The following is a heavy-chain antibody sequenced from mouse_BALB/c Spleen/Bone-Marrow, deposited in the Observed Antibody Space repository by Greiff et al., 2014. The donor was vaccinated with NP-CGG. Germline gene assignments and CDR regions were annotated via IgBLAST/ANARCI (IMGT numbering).Heavy chain of an antibody. Sequence: VMLVESGPGLVAPSQSLSITCTVSGFSLTSYGVHWVRQPPGKGLEWLGVIWAGGNTIYNSALMSRLNINKDNSKSQVFLKMNSLQTDDTAMYYCASSYYGGSQFAYWGQGTLVTVSA. V-gene: IGHV2-9*02. D-gene: IGHD1-1*01. CDR1: GFSLTSYG. J-gene: IGHJ3*01. CDR3: ASSYYGGSQFAY. CDR2: IWAGGNT.